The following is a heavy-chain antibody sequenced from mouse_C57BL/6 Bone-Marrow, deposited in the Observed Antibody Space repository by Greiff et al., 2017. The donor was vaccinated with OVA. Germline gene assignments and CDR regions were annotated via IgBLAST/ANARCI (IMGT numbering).Heavy chain of an antibody. CDR1: GYTFTSYD. CDR3: ARWGDDYDGGAWFAY. V-gene: IGHV1-85*01. Sequence: VQLQQSGPELVKPGASVKLSCKASGYTFTSYDINWVKQRPGQGLEWIGWIYPRDGSTKYNEKFKGKATLTVDTSSSTAYMELHSLTSEDSAVYFCARWGDDYDGGAWFAYWGQGTLVTVSA. D-gene: IGHD2-4*01. CDR2: IYPRDGST. J-gene: IGHJ3*01.